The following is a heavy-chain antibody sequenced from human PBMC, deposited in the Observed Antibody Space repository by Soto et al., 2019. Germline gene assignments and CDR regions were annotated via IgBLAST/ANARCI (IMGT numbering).Heavy chain of an antibody. Sequence: NPSETLSLTCTVSGGSILNGGHYWTWIRQHPGKGLEWIGRIFFSGNTHYNPALKSRLTFSLDTAKNQFSLKLTSVTAADTAVYYCARSSGEGSLDAFDIWGQGTMVTVSS. CDR2: IFFSGNT. J-gene: IGHJ3*02. V-gene: IGHV4-31*03. CDR3: ARSSGEGSLDAFDI. D-gene: IGHD4-17*01. CDR1: GGSILNGGHY.